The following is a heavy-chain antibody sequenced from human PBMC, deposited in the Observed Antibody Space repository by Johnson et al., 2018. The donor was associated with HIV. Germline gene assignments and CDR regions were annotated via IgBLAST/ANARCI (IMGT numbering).Heavy chain of an antibody. CDR1: RFTLDDYG. D-gene: IGHD2-15*01. Sequence: VQLVESGGGVVRPGGSLRLSCAASRFTLDDYGMNWVRQAPGKGLEWVANIKEDGTEKYYADSVKGRFTIPRDNSKNTLYLQMNSLTAEDTAVYYCAGGGGAFYIWCQGTMVTVSS. CDR3: AGGGGAFYI. CDR2: IKEDGTEK. J-gene: IGHJ3*02. V-gene: IGHV3-7*03.